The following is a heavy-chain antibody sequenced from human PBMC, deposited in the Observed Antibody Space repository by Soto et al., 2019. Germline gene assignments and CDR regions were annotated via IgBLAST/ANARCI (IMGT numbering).Heavy chain of an antibody. CDR1: GYTFTSYG. D-gene: IGHD2-2*01. J-gene: IGHJ5*02. V-gene: IGHV1-18*01. Sequence: ASGKVSCKASGYTFTSYGISWVRQAPGQRLEWMGWISAYNGNTNYAQKLQGRVTMTTDTSTSTAYMELRSLRSDDTAVYYCAEVRRYCSSTSCYWFDPWGQGTLVTVSS. CDR2: ISAYNGNT. CDR3: AEVRRYCSSTSCYWFDP.